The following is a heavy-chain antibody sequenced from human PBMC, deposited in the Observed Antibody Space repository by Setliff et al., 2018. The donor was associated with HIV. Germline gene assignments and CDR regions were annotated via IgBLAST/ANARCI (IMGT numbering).Heavy chain of an antibody. CDR2: IIPLFGSA. V-gene: IGHV1-69*13. Sequence: GASVQVSCKASGNSFHSYAFSWVRQAPGQGLEWMGGIIPLFGSANYAQKFQGRVTITADESTSTVYMEVSGLRFEDTAVYFCAKDGPTVIEGSYMDVWGKGTTVTVSS. J-gene: IGHJ6*03. CDR1: GNSFHSYA. CDR3: AKDGPTVIEGSYMDV. D-gene: IGHD4-4*01.